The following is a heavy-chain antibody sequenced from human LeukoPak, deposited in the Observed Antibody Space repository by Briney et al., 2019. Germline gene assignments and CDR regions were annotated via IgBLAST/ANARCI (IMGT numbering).Heavy chain of an antibody. CDR3: ARDSSSSGEFWFDP. CDR2: IYDSGST. CDR1: GGSIRSSYYY. J-gene: IGHJ5*02. V-gene: IGHV4-39*02. D-gene: IGHD6-6*01. Sequence: SETLSLTCTVSGGSIRSSYYYWGWIRQPPGKGLEWIGSIYDSGSTYYNPSLKSRVTISVDTSKNQFSLKLNSVTAADTAVYYCARDSSSSGEFWFDPWGQGTLVTVSS.